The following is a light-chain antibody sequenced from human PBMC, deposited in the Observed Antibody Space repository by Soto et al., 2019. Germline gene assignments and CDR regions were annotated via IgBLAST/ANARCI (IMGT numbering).Light chain of an antibody. CDR1: SSDVGSHPL. Sequence: QSALTQPASVSGSPGQSITISCAGTSSDVGSHPLVSWYQQHPGKAPKLMISEDTNRPSGVSSRFSGSKSGNMASLTISGLQAEDEGDYYCCAFTSAGTWVFGGGTKLTVL. CDR3: CAFTSAGTWV. V-gene: IGLV2-23*01. CDR2: EDT. J-gene: IGLJ3*02.